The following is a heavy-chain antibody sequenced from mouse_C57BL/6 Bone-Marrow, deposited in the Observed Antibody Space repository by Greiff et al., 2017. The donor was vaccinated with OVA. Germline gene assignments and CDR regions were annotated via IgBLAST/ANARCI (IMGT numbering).Heavy chain of an antibody. D-gene: IGHD1-1*01. CDR3: ANDGSSYWYFDV. Sequence: EVKLVESVAELVRPGASVKLPCTASGFNIKNTYMHWVKQRPEQGLEWVGRIYHANGNTIYAPNIQGTANITADTSSNTAYLQLSSLTTEDTAIYYCANDGSSYWYFDVWGTGTTVTVSS. CDR2: IYHANGNT. J-gene: IGHJ1*03. V-gene: IGHV14-3*01. CDR1: GFNIKNTY.